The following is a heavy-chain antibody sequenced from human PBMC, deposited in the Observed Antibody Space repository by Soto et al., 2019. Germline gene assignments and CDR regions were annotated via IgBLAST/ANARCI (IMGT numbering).Heavy chain of an antibody. CDR3: GRAPGGTGIVDY. D-gene: IGHD7-27*01. Sequence: EVQLVESGGGLAQPGGSLRLSCAASGFTFSSYWMQWVRQAPGKGLVWVSRINSEGTTTTYADSVKGRFTISRDNAKNTLYLQMNSLRADDTAVYYCGRAPGGTGIVDYWGQGSLVTVSS. CDR2: INSEGTTT. J-gene: IGHJ4*02. CDR1: GFTFSSYW. V-gene: IGHV3-74*03.